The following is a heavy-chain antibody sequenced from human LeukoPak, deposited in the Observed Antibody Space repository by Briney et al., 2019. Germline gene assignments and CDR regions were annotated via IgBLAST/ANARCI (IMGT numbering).Heavy chain of an antibody. CDR2: INPNSGGT. Sequence: ASVKVSCKASGYTFTGYYMHWVRQAPGQGLEWMGRINPNSGGTNYAQKFQGWVTMTRDTSISTAYMELSRLRSDDTAVYYCARSGSYPNYYFDYWGQGTLVTVSS. D-gene: IGHD1-26*01. CDR3: ARSGSYPNYYFDY. J-gene: IGHJ4*02. V-gene: IGHV1-2*04. CDR1: GYTFTGYY.